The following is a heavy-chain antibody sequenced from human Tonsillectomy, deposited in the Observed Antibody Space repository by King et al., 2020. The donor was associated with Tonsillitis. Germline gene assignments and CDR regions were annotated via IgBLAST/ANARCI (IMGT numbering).Heavy chain of an antibody. CDR3: AKGVITIFGVVINYFDY. V-gene: IGHV3-23*04. J-gene: IGHJ4*02. CDR1: GFRFNNYA. D-gene: IGHD3-3*01. Sequence: VQLVESGGGLVQPGGSLRLSCAASGFRFNNYAMSWVRQAPGKGLEWVSAISGSGGITYYADSVKGRFTISRDKSRNTLYLQMNSLRADDTAVYYCAKGVITIFGVVINYFDYWGQGTLVTVSS. CDR2: ISGSGGIT.